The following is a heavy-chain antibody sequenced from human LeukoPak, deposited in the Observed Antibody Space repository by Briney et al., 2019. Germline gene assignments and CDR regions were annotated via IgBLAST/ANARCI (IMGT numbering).Heavy chain of an antibody. CDR1: GFTFSNYW. D-gene: IGHD4-11*01. Sequence: GGSLRLSCAASGFTFSNYWVHWVRQAPGKGLEWVSSITSGSSYAYHADSVKGRFTISRDNAKNSLHLQMNSLRAEDTALYYCARGKYTVLTANDAFDIWGQGTMVTVSS. CDR2: ITSGSSYA. J-gene: IGHJ3*02. V-gene: IGHV3-21*01. CDR3: ARGKYTVLTANDAFDI.